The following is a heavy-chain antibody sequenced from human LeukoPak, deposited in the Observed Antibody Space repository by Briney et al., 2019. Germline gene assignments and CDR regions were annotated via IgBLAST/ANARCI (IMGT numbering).Heavy chain of an antibody. J-gene: IGHJ4*02. D-gene: IGHD2-21*02. CDR1: GGSISSSSYY. Sequence: SETLSLTCTVSGGSISSSSYYWGWIRQPPGKGLEWIGYIYYSGSTNYNPSLKSRVTISVDTSKNQFSLKLSSVTAADTAVYYCAQGRTEGGDCFFDYWGQGTLVTVSS. CDR3: AQGRTEGGDCFFDY. CDR2: IYYSGST. V-gene: IGHV4-61*05.